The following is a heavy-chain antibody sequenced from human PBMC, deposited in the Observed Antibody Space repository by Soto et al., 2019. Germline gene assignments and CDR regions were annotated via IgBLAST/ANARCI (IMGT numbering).Heavy chain of an antibody. Sequence: QVQLVQSGAEVKKPGSSVKVSCKASGGTFSSYAITWVRQAPGQGLEWMGGIIPIFGTADYAQKFQGRVTITADESTSPAYMELSSLRSEDTVVYYCASPVATVYYYYGMDVWGQGTTVTVSS. CDR1: GGTFSSYA. J-gene: IGHJ6*02. D-gene: IGHD2-21*02. CDR2: IIPIFGTA. V-gene: IGHV1-69*12. CDR3: ASPVATVYYYYGMDV.